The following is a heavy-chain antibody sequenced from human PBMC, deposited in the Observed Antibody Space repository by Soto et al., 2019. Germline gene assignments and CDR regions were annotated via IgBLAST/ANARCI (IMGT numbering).Heavy chain of an antibody. CDR3: ARVGRDWNYDVRFDP. J-gene: IGHJ5*02. CDR2: IYTSGST. Sequence: SETLSLTCTVSGGSISSYYWSWIRQPAGKGLEWIGRIYTSGSTNYNPSLKSRVTMSVDTSKNQFSLKLSSVTAADTAVYYCARVGRDWNYDVRFDPWGQGTLVTVSS. V-gene: IGHV4-4*07. D-gene: IGHD1-7*01. CDR1: GGSISSYY.